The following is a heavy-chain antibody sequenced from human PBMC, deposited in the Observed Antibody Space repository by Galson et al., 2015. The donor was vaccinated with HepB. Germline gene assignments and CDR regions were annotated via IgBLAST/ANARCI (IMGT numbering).Heavy chain of an antibody. V-gene: IGHV4-31*03. D-gene: IGHD2-21*01. CDR2: ISYSGST. CDR3: AKESDRDLLGPPDY. Sequence: TLSLTCSVSGGSISSSGYYWGWIRQAPGKGLEWIGYISYSGSTDYSPSLKSRVTISLDTFNNHFSLNVISVTVADTAVYYCAKESDRDLLGPPDYWGQGILVTVSS. CDR1: GGSISSSGYY. J-gene: IGHJ4*02.